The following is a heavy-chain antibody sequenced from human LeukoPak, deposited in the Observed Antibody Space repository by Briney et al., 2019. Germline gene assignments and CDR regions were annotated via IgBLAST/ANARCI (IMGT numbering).Heavy chain of an antibody. CDR3: ARQGLKRGPIAPNWFDP. V-gene: IGHV4-39*01. J-gene: IGHJ5*02. CDR2: VYYSGST. D-gene: IGHD6-13*01. Sequence: PSETLSLTCTVSGGSISSSSYYWGWVRQPPGKGLEWIGSVYYSGSTYYSPSLKGRVTISLDTSKNQFSLKLSSVTAADTAVYYCARQGLKRGPIAPNWFDPWGQGTLVTVSS. CDR1: GGSISSSSYY.